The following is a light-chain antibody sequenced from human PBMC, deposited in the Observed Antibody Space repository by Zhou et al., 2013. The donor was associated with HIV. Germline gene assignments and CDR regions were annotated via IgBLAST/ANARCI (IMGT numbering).Light chain of an antibody. CDR2: GAS. CDR3: QQYGSSPLT. CDR1: QSVRSSY. J-gene: IGKJ4*01. Sequence: EIVLTQSPGTLSLSPGERATLSCRASQSVRSSYLAWYQQKPGQAPRLLMFGASSRATGIPDRFSGSGSGTDFTLTISRLEPEEFAVYYCQQYGSSPLTFGGGTKVEIK. V-gene: IGKV3-20*01.